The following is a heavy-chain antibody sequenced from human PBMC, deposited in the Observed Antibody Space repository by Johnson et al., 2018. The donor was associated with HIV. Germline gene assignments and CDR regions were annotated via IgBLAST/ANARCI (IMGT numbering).Heavy chain of an antibody. V-gene: IGHV3-53*01. D-gene: IGHD6-13*01. CDR3: TRRIAAAGPYAFDI. CDR1: GFTVSSNY. Sequence: VQLVESGGGLIQPGGSLRLSCAASGFTVSSNYMSLVRQAPGKGLEWVSVIYSGGSTYYADSVQGRFTISRDDSKNTAYLQMNSLKTEDTAVYYCTRRIAAAGPYAFDIWGQGTMVTVSS. J-gene: IGHJ3*02. CDR2: IYSGGST.